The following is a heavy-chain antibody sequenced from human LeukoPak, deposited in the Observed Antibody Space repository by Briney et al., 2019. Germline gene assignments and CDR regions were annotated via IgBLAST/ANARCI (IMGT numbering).Heavy chain of an antibody. V-gene: IGHV4-39*01. D-gene: IGHD3-10*01. CDR2: IYYSGST. CDR3: ARHHTLVRGVKFDP. CDR1: GDSVSSSTYY. Sequence: SETLSLTCTVSGDSVSSSTYYWGWIRQPPGKGLEWIGSIYYSGSTYYSPSLKSRVTISVDTSKNQLSLKLNSVTAADTAVYYCARHHTLVRGVKFDPWGQGTLVTVSS. J-gene: IGHJ5*02.